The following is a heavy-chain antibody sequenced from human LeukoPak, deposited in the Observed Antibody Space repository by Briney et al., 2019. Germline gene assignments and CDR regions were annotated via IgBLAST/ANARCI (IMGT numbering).Heavy chain of an antibody. CDR3: AKDRGSGWQGADY. CDR2: IRYDGSNK. CDR1: GFTFSSYG. V-gene: IGHV3-30*02. D-gene: IGHD6-19*01. J-gene: IGHJ4*02. Sequence: GGSLRLTCAASGFTFSSYGMHWVRQAPGKGLEWVAFIRYDGSNKYYADSVKGRFTISRDNSKNTLYLQMNSLRAEDTAVYYCAKDRGSGWQGADYWGQGTLVTVSS.